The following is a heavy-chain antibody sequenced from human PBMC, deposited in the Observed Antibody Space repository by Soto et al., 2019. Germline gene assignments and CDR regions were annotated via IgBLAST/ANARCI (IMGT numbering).Heavy chain of an antibody. Sequence: QVHLVQSGAEVKRPGASVKISCQASGYTFTNYNVHWLRQAPGQGLEWLGIIRPGGGPSGFGPRFQGRLTVTSDTSTTTLFMELTSLTSDDSGVYFCAREPLENFYFDFWGQGTPVTVSS. CDR2: IRPGGGPS. CDR1: GYTFTNYN. J-gene: IGHJ4*02. V-gene: IGHV1-46*01. CDR3: AREPLENFYFDF. D-gene: IGHD1-1*01.